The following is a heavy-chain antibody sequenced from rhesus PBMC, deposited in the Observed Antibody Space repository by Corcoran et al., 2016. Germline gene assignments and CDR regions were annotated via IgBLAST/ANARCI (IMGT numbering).Heavy chain of an antibody. J-gene: IGHJ4*01. V-gene: IGHV4-160*01. D-gene: IGHD6-25*01. Sequence: QVQLQQWGEGLVKPSETLSLTCAVYGGSISSNYWSWIRQPPGKGLDWIGRIRSGGSTNYNPSLKRRVTISIATSKKPFSLKLSSVTAAYTAVDYCASSPSGSWDYFDHWCQGVLVTVSS. CDR1: GGSISSNY. CDR3: ASSPSGSWDYFDH. CDR2: IRSGGST.